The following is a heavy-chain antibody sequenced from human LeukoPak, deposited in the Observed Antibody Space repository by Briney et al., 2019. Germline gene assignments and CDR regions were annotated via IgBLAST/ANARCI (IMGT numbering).Heavy chain of an antibody. Sequence: PSETLSLTCAVYGGSFSGYYWSWIRQPPGKGLEWIGEINHSGSTNYNPSLKSRVIISVDTSKNQFSLKLSSVTAADTAVYYCARGYSGSFVYWGQGTLVTVSS. D-gene: IGHD1-26*01. CDR2: INHSGST. J-gene: IGHJ4*02. CDR3: ARGYSGSFVY. CDR1: GGSFSGYY. V-gene: IGHV4-34*01.